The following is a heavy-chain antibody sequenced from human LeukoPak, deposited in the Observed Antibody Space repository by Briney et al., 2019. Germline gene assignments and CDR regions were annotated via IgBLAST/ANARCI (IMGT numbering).Heavy chain of an antibody. CDR3: ARDTDIAVAGTHYYYYMDV. CDR1: GFTFSSYE. Sequence: GGSLRLSCAASGFTFSSYEMNWVRQAPGKGLEWVANIKQDGSEKYYVDSVKGRFTISRDNAKNSLYPQMNSLRAEDTAVYYCARDTDIAVAGTHYYYYMDVWGKGTTVTVSS. J-gene: IGHJ6*03. CDR2: IKQDGSEK. D-gene: IGHD6-19*01. V-gene: IGHV3-7*01.